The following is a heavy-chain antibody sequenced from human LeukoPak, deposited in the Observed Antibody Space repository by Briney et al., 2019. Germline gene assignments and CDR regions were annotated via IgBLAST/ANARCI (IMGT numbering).Heavy chain of an antibody. D-gene: IGHD2/OR15-2a*01. CDR3: AGRIRSQYYFDY. V-gene: IGHV4-4*02. Sequence: SETLSLTCAVSGGSISSSNWWSWVRQPPGKGLEWIGEIYHSGSTNYNPSLRSRVTISVDKSKNQFSLKLSSVTAADTAVYYCAGRIRSQYYFDYWGQGTLVTVSS. CDR2: IYHSGST. J-gene: IGHJ4*02. CDR1: GGSISSSNW.